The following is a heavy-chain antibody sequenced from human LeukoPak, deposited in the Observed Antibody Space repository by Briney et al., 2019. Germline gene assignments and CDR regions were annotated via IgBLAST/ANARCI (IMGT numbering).Heavy chain of an antibody. J-gene: IGHJ4*02. Sequence: PSETLSLTCTVSGGSINSYYWSWIRQPPGKGLEWIGYIYHSGNTNYSPSLESRVTMSVDESKNQFSLRVHFVSAADTAVYYCASTRRAAVAGRFDSWGQGTLVTVSS. CDR2: IYHSGNT. V-gene: IGHV4-4*09. CDR1: GGSINSYY. D-gene: IGHD6-19*01. CDR3: ASTRRAAVAGRFDS.